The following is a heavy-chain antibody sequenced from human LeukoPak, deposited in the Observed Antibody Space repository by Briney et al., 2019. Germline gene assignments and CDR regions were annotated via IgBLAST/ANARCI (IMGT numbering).Heavy chain of an antibody. V-gene: IGHV1-18*01. CDR1: GYTFTSYG. J-gene: IGHJ4*02. Sequence: RAPVKVSCKASGYTFTSYGISWVRQAPGQGLEWMGWISAYNGNTNYAQKLQGRVTMTTDTSTSTAYMELRSLRSDDTAVYYCAREPPYGSGSYYSPNYWGQGTLVTVSS. CDR2: ISAYNGNT. D-gene: IGHD3-10*01. CDR3: AREPPYGSGSYYSPNY.